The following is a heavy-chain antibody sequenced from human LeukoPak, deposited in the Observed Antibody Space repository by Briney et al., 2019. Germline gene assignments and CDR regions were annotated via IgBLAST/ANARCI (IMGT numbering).Heavy chain of an antibody. J-gene: IGHJ4*02. CDR1: GGSIRSSDYC. V-gene: IGHV4-39*01. CDR3: ARYVVYGSGKYYFDY. CDR2: ITSGGTT. D-gene: IGHD3-10*01. Sequence: SETLSLTCFVSGGSIRSSDYCWSWVRQPPGKEMEWIATITSGGTTYYNPSLQSRVTISVDTSKNQFSLRLNSVTAADTAVYFCARYVVYGSGKYYFDYWGQGSLVTVSS.